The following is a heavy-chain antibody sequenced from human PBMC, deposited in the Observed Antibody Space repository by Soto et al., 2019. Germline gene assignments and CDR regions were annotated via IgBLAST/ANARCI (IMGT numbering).Heavy chain of an antibody. J-gene: IGHJ4*02. CDR2: IWSDGTNK. CDR1: GFTFSTYG. CDR3: ARDYDSSGFYPQTYYFEY. Sequence: GGSLRLSCAASGFTFSTYGMHWVRQAPGKGLEWVAVIWSDGTNKYYADSVKGRFTISRDNSKNTLYLQMNSLRAEDTAVYYCARDYDSSGFYPQTYYFEYWGQGT. V-gene: IGHV3-33*01. D-gene: IGHD3-22*01.